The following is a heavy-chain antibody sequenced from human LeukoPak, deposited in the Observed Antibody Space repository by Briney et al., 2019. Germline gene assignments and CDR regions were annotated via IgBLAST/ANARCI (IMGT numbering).Heavy chain of an antibody. J-gene: IGHJ4*02. CDR1: GFTFTYYA. CDR2: ISGSGGST. Sequence: PGGSLRLSCAASGFTFTYYAMTWVRQAPGKGLEWVSAISGSGGSTYYADSVKGRFSISRDNSKNTLYLQMNSLRVEDTAVYYCAKEAYIAVAGIIDYWGQGALVTVSS. D-gene: IGHD6-19*01. CDR3: AKEAYIAVAGIIDY. V-gene: IGHV3-23*01.